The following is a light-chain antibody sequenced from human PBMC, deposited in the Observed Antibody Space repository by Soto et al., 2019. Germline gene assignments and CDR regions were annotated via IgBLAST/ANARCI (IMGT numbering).Light chain of an antibody. J-gene: IGKJ1*01. CDR2: GAS. CDR1: QSVSSN. V-gene: IGKV3-15*01. CDR3: QQYNSNPWT. Sequence: IVLTQSPGTLSLSPGDRATLSCRSSQSVSSNFAWYQQRPGQAPRLLFYGASIRATAVPARFTASGSGTEFTLTISSRQTDDFGTDYCQQYNSNPWTFGQGTKVDIK.